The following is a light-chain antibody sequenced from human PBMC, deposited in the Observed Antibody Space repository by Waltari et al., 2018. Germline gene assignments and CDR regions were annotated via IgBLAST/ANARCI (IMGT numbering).Light chain of an antibody. V-gene: IGLV1-40*01. CDR3: LSYDSSLSGYV. Sequence: QSVLTQPPSVSGAPGQRVTIPCTGNNSHIGAGSDVHWFQQLPGTAPKLLIYGNINRPSGVPDRFSGSKSGTSTSLAITGLQAEDEADYYCLSYDSSLSGYVFGSGTKVTVL. J-gene: IGLJ1*01. CDR1: NSHIGAGSD. CDR2: GNI.